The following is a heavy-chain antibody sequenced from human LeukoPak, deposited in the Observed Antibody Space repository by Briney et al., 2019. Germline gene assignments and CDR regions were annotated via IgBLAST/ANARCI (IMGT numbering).Heavy chain of an antibody. V-gene: IGHV3-30*18. CDR3: ANPTYADY. D-gene: IGHD2-8*01. CDR2: ISYEGGTQ. Sequence: PGMSLRLSCAASGVTLSPYGMHWVRQAPGKGLEWVAVISYEGGTQHYADSVKGRFIISRDNPRNTLYLQMNILRTEDTAVYYCANPTYADYWGQGTLVTVSS. J-gene: IGHJ4*02. CDR1: GVTLSPYG.